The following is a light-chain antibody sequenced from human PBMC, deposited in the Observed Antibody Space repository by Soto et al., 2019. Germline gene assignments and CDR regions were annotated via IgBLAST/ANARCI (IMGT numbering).Light chain of an antibody. CDR3: QQYNDWPRGT. V-gene: IGKV3-15*01. J-gene: IGKJ1*01. Sequence: EIVVTQSPATLSVSPGERATLSCRASQSVSSNLAWYQQKPGQAPRLLIYGASTRATGFPARFSGSGSGTEFTLTINSLQSEDFAVYYCQQYNDWPRGTFGQGTKVDIK. CDR2: GAS. CDR1: QSVSSN.